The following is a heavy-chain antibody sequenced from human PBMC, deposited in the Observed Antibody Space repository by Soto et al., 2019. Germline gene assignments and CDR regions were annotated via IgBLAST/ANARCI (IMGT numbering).Heavy chain of an antibody. CDR1: GFTFSSYG. Sequence: QVQLVESGGGVVQPGRSLRLSCAASGFTFSSYGMHWVRQAPGKGLEWVAVISYDGSNKYYADSVKGRFTISRDNSKNTLYLQMNSLRAEDTAVYYCAQERSWGQGTLVTVSS. J-gene: IGHJ4*02. V-gene: IGHV3-30*18. CDR3: AQERS. CDR2: ISYDGSNK.